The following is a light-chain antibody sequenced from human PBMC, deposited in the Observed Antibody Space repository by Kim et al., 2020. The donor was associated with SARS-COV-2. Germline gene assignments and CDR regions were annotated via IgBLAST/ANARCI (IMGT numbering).Light chain of an antibody. CDR2: DAS. V-gene: IGKV1-5*01. CDR3: QQYNSWLWT. J-gene: IGKJ1*01. Sequence: DIQMTQSPSTLSASVGDRVTITCRASQSISSWLAWYQQKPGKAPKLLIYDASSLESGVPSRFSGSGSGTEFTLTISSLQPDDFATYYCQQYNSWLWTFAQGTKVDIK. CDR1: QSISSW.